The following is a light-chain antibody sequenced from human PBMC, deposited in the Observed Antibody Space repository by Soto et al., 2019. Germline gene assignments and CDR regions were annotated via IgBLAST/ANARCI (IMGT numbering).Light chain of an antibody. CDR2: DVS. V-gene: IGLV2-14*01. J-gene: IGLJ1*01. CDR3: SSYTSSSIYV. CDR1: SSDVGGYNY. Sequence: QSALTQPASVSGSPGQSITISCTGTSSDVGGYNYVSWYQQHPGKAPKLMIYDVSNRPSGVSNRFSGSKSGNTASLTISGLQAEDEADYYCSSYTSSSIYVFGTGTKGHRP.